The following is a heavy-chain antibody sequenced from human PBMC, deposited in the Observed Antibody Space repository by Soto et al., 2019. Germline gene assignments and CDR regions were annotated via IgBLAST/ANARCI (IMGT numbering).Heavy chain of an antibody. D-gene: IGHD7-27*01. J-gene: IGHJ4*02. CDR3: ARRLAPTISALGY. V-gene: IGHV3-30*09. CDR1: GLTFSAAA. CDR2: ISENGDRQ. Sequence: QEQLEQSGGGVVQAGSSLRLSCTASGLTFSAAAFHWVRQAPGKGLLWVAVISENGDRQYSTESVRGRFVISRDSSKNTVYLQMSSLRPGDTGVYFCARRLAPTISALGYWGQGALVTVSS.